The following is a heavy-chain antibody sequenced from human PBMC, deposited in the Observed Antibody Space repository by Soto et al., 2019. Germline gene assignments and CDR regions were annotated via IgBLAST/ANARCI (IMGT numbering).Heavy chain of an antibody. CDR2: ISGSGGST. V-gene: IGHV3-23*01. D-gene: IGHD6-25*01. CDR3: AKERVGLAATSGWFDP. CDR1: GFIFSSYA. Sequence: PGSSLRLSCAASGFIFSSYAMSWVLQAPGKGLEWVSGISGSGGSTYYADSVKGLFTISRDNSKNKLYLQMNILRAEDTAVYYCAKERVGLAATSGWFDPWGQGTLVTVSS. J-gene: IGHJ5*02.